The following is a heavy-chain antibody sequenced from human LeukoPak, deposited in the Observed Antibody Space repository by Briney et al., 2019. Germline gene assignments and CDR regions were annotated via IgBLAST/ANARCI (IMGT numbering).Heavy chain of an antibody. CDR1: GYTFTGYY. V-gene: IGHV1-2*02. CDR3: ARDFLSAAAVDTFDP. CDR2: INPNSGGT. D-gene: IGHD6-13*01. Sequence: ASVKVSCKASGYTFTGYYMHWVRQAPGQGLEWMGWINPNSGGTNYAQKFQGRVTMTRDTSISTAYMELSRLRSDDTAVYYCARDFLSAAAVDTFDPRGQGTLVTVSS. J-gene: IGHJ5*02.